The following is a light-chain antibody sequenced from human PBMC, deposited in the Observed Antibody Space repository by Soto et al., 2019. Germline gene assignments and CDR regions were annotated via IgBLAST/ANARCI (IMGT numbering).Light chain of an antibody. V-gene: IGLV2-8*01. Sequence: QSALTQPPSASGSPGQSVTISCTGTSSDVGGYNFVSWYQQHPGKAPKLLIYEVSARPSGVPDRFSGSKSGNTASLTVSGLQAEDEADYHCSSFAGYNNYVVFGGGTKLTVL. J-gene: IGLJ2*01. CDR2: EVS. CDR3: SSFAGYNNYVV. CDR1: SSDVGGYNF.